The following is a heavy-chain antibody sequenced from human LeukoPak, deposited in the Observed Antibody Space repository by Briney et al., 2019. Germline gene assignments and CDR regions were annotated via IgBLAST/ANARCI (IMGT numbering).Heavy chain of an antibody. Sequence: PSETLSLTCAVSGYSISSGYYWGWIRQPPGKGLEWIGSIYHSGSTYYNPSLKSRVTISVDTSKNQFSLKLSSVTAADTAVYYCARPFWSGYSEYNWFDPWGQGTLVTVSS. D-gene: IGHD3-3*01. CDR1: GYSISSGYY. CDR2: IYHSGST. V-gene: IGHV4-38-2*01. J-gene: IGHJ5*02. CDR3: ARPFWSGYSEYNWFDP.